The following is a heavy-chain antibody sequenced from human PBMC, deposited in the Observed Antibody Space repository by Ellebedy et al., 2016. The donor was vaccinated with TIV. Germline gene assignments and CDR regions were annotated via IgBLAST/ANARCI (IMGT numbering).Heavy chain of an antibody. CDR3: ARDSGNDTFDY. CDR1: GFPISNFW. D-gene: IGHD5-12*01. J-gene: IGHJ4*02. V-gene: IGHV3-7*01. Sequence: PGGSLRLSCAASGFPISNFWMAWVRQAPGKGLQWVGNTKEDGSERYYVDSVRGRFTISRDNTKNSLYLEMNSLRVEDTAVYYCARDSGNDTFDYWGQGILVTVSS. CDR2: TKEDGSER.